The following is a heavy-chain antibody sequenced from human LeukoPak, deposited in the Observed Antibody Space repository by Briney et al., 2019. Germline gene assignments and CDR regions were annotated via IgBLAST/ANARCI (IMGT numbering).Heavy chain of an antibody. J-gene: IGHJ6*02. V-gene: IGHV3-23*01. Sequence: PGGSLRLSCAASGISFSTHVMAWVRQAPGKGLECVSAISGSGGDSYYAASVKGRFTISRDNSKNTLYLQMNSLRVEDTAVYYCAKVSGRILIWPQPFGDGMDVWGQGTTVTVSS. CDR3: AKVSGRILIWPQPFGDGMDV. CDR1: GISFSTHV. D-gene: IGHD3-10*01. CDR2: ISGSGGDS.